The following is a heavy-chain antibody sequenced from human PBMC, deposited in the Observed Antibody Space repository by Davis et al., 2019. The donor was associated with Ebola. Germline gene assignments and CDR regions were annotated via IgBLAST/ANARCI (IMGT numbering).Heavy chain of an antibody. CDR3: ARVSSTWYYYYYMDV. V-gene: IGHV3-21*04. CDR1: GFTFSSYS. Sequence: GESLKISCAASGFTFSSYSMNWVRQAPGKGLEWVSSISSSSSYIYYADSVKGRFTTSGDNAKNSLYLQMNSLRAEDTALYYCARVSSTWYYYYYMDVWGKGTTVTISS. J-gene: IGHJ6*03. CDR2: ISSSSSYI. D-gene: IGHD2-2*01.